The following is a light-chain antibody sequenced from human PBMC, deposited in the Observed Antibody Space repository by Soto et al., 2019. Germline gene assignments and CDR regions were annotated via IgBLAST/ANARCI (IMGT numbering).Light chain of an antibody. CDR3: QQYNSYLT. CDR2: KAS. J-gene: IGKJ1*01. Sequence: DIQMTQSPSTLSASVGDRVTITSRASQSISSWLAWYQQKPGKAPKLLIYKASSLESGLPSRFSGSGSGTEFTLTISSLQPDDFATYYCQQYNSYLTFGQGTKVEIK. V-gene: IGKV1-5*03. CDR1: QSISSW.